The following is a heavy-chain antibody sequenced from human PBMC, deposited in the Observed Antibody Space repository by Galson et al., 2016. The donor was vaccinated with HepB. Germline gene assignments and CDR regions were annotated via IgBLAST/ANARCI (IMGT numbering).Heavy chain of an antibody. V-gene: IGHV3-49*03. CDR2: FRSQEYGRTT. D-gene: IGHD3-10*01. Sequence: SLRLSCAAPGFRFDYFAMSWFRQAPGKGLEWVGVFRSQEYGRTTSYAASVEGRFTISRDDSNSVVYLQMNSLKTDGTAVYYCTKGESYYYNYGGQGTLVTVSS. CDR1: GFRFDYFA. CDR3: TKGESYYYNY. J-gene: IGHJ4*02.